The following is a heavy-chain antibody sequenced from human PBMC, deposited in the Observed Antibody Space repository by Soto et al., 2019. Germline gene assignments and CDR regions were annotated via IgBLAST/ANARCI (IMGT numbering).Heavy chain of an antibody. CDR1: GYSISSGYY. J-gene: IGHJ5*02. CDR2: IYHSGST. Sequence: SETLSLTCAVSGYSISSGYYWGWIRQPPGKGLEWIGSIYHSGSTYYNPSLKSRVTISVDTSKNQFSLKLSSVTAADTAVYYCARVPSSSWYWFDPWGQGTLVTVSS. CDR3: ARVPSSSWYWFDP. D-gene: IGHD6-13*01. V-gene: IGHV4-38-2*01.